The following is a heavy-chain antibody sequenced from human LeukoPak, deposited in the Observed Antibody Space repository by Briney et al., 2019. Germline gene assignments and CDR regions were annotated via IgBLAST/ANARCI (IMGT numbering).Heavy chain of an antibody. J-gene: IGHJ4*02. D-gene: IGHD5-12*01. V-gene: IGHV3-64D*06. CDR2: ISSNGGST. CDR1: GFTFSSYA. CDR3: ASPYSGYDYNFDH. Sequence: PGGSLRLSCSATGFTFSSYAMHWVRQGPGKGLEDVSSISSNGGSTYYADSVKGRFTISRDNSKNTLFLQMSSLRTEDTAVYYCASPYSGYDYNFDHWGQGTLVTVSS.